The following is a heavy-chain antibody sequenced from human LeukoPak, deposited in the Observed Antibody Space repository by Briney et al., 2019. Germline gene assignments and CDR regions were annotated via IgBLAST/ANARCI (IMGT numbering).Heavy chain of an antibody. D-gene: IGHD3-9*01. Sequence: GGSLRLSCAASGFTFNNYGMHWVRQAPGKGLEWLTLIWYHGNDKSYADSVKGRFIISRDNSKNTLFLQMNSLRAEDTAVYYCARDTDNILTGYYYYGMDVWGQGTTVTVSS. J-gene: IGHJ6*02. CDR2: IWYHGNDK. CDR3: ARDTDNILTGYYYYGMDV. V-gene: IGHV3-30*02. CDR1: GFTFNNYG.